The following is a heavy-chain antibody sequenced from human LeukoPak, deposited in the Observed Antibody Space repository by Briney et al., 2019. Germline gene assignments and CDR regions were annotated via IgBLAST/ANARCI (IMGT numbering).Heavy chain of an antibody. CDR1: GYTFTSYD. CDR2: MNPNSGNT. J-gene: IGHJ4*02. CDR3: ARGHAESRFYGYICESSREHQGVNFDY. V-gene: IGHV1-8*01. Sequence: ASVKVSCKASGYTFTSYDINWVRQATGQGLEWMGWMNPNSGNTGYAQKFQGRVTMTRNNSISTAYMELSNLRSEDTAVYYCARGHAESRFYGYICESSREHQGVNFDYWGQGTLVTVSS. D-gene: IGHD3-16*02.